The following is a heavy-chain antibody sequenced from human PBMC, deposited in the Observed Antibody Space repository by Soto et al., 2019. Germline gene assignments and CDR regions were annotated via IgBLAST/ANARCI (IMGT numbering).Heavy chain of an antibody. V-gene: IGHV2-26*01. CDR3: ARIITMARGVIMAFDI. D-gene: IGHD3-10*01. CDR2: IFSNDEK. J-gene: IGHJ3*02. CDR1: GFSLSNARMG. Sequence: SGPTLVNPTQTLTLTCTVSGFSLSNARMGVSWTRQPPGKALEWLAHIFSNDEKSYSTSLKSRLTISKDTSKSQVVLTMTNMDPVDTATYYCARIITMARGVIMAFDIWGQGTMVTVSS.